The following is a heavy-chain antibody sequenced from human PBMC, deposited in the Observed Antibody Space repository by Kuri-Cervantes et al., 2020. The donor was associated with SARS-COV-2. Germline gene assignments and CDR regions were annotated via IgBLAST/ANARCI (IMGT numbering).Heavy chain of an antibody. D-gene: IGHD6-25*01. CDR3: ARVGSALRRDFDY. CDR1: GGSFSGYY. J-gene: IGHJ4*02. V-gene: IGHV4-34*01. Sequence: ESLKISCAVYGGSFSGYYWSWIRQPPGKGLEWIGEINHSGSTNYNPSLKSRVTISVDTSKNQFSLKLSSVTAADTAVYYCARVGSALRRDFDYWGQGTLVTVSS. CDR2: INHSGST.